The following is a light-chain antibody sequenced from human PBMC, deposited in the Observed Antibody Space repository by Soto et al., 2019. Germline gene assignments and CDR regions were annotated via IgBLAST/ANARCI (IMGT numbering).Light chain of an antibody. V-gene: IGKV3-20*01. CDR3: QQYGSSPWT. Sequence: ETVLTQSPGTLSLSPGERATLSCRASQTIRSNYLAWYRQTPGQAPRLLIYGASNRATGIADRFSGSGSGTDFTLIISRLEPEDFALYYCQQYGSSPWTFGQGNKGEIK. CDR1: QTIRSNY. CDR2: GAS. J-gene: IGKJ1*01.